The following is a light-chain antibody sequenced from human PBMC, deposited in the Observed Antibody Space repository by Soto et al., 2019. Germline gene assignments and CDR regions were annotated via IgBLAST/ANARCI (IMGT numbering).Light chain of an antibody. CDR2: AAS. Sequence: AIRMTQSPSSLSASTGDRVTITCRASQGISSYLAWYQQKPGKAPKLLIYAASTLQSGVPSRFSGSGSGTDFTLTISCLQCEDFETYYCQQYYSYRWTVGQVTKLDIK. CDR3: QQYYSYRWT. CDR1: QGISSY. V-gene: IGKV1-8*01. J-gene: IGKJ1*01.